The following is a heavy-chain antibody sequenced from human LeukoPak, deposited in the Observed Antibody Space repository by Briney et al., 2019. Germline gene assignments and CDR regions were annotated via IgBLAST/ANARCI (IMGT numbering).Heavy chain of an antibody. CDR1: GFTFSSYA. CDR3: ASQYCSGGSCRFDP. D-gene: IGHD2-15*01. Sequence: GGSLRLSCSASGFTFSSYAMHWVRQAPGKGLEYVSAISSNGGSTYYADSVKGRFTISRDNSKNTLYLQMNSLRAEDTAVYYCASQYCSGGSCRFDPWGQGTLVTVSS. V-gene: IGHV3-64*04. CDR2: ISSNGGST. J-gene: IGHJ5*02.